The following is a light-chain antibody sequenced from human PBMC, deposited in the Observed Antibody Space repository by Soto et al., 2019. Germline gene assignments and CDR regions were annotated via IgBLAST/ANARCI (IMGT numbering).Light chain of an antibody. CDR3: QQYGSSSLVT. CDR2: GAS. V-gene: IGKV3-20*01. J-gene: IGKJ3*01. Sequence: EIVMTQSPVTLSVSPGERATLSCRASQSVSSSYLAWYQQKPGQAPRLLIYGASSRATGIPDRFSGSGSGTDFTLTISRLEPEDFAVYYCQQYGSSSLVTFGPGTKVDIK. CDR1: QSVSSSY.